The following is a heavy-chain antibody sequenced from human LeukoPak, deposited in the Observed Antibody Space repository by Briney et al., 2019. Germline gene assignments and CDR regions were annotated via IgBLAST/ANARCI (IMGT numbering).Heavy chain of an antibody. V-gene: IGHV3-9*01. D-gene: IGHD3-10*01. CDR3: ARAGSGSPTPRMDV. CDR1: GFTFDDYA. J-gene: IGHJ6*02. Sequence: GGSLRLSCAASGFTFDDYAMHWVRQAPGKGLEWVSGISWNSGSIGYADSVKGRFTISRDNAKNSLYLQMNSLRAEDTALYYCARAGSGSPTPRMDVWGQGTTVTVSS. CDR2: ISWNSGSI.